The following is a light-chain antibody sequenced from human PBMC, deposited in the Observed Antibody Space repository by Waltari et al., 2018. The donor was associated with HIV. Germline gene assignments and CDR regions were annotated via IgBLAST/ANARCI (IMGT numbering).Light chain of an antibody. V-gene: IGLV2-8*01. J-gene: IGLJ2*01. CDR3: SSFAGTHKL. CDR2: EVT. Sequence: QSALTQSPSASGSPGQSVNISCTGANGDISDSNYVSWYQQHSDRPPKLIIFEVTKRPSGVPDRFSGSKSGNTASLFVSGLQPEDEATYFCSSFAGTHKLFGGGTKLTVL. CDR1: NGDISDSNY.